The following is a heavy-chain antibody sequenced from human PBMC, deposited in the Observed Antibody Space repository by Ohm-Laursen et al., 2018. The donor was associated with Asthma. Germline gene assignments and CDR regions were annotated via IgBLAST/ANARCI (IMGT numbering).Heavy chain of an antibody. J-gene: IGHJ4*02. CDR1: GFTFSSYA. Sequence: SLRLSCAASGFTFSSYAMHWVRQAPGKGLEWLAFASYDGGNKDYADSVKGRFTISRDNSDNALYLQMNSLRADDSAVYFCAKATVQFSGSYFFDYWGQGTLVTVSS. D-gene: IGHD1-26*01. CDR3: AKATVQFSGSYFFDY. CDR2: ASYDGGNK. V-gene: IGHV3-30*18.